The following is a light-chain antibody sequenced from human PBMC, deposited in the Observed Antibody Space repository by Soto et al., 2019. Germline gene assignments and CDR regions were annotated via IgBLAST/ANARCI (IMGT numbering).Light chain of an antibody. J-gene: IGKJ4*01. CDR1: QSVSSRS. Sequence: EMVLTQSPGTLSLSPGERATLSCRASQSVSSRSLACYQQNPCQAPRLLRYGASSRSTGIRDRFSGSGSRTEFTSPISRLEPEDVAVYYCQQYVSALTFSGGTKVEIK. CDR3: QQYVSALT. V-gene: IGKV3-20*01. CDR2: GAS.